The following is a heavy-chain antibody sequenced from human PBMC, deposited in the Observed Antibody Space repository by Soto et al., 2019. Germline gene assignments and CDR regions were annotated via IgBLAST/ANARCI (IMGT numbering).Heavy chain of an antibody. CDR3: VKDDWGLEWFSFFDY. Sequence: QVQLVESGGGVVQPGGSLRLSCAASGFTLSSHGMQWVRQAPGKGLEWVAVVSYDGGTKYYADSVKGRFTISRDNSKNTLYLQMNSLRAEDTAVYYCVKDDWGLEWFSFFDYWGQGTLVTVSS. CDR1: GFTLSSHG. J-gene: IGHJ4*02. D-gene: IGHD3-3*01. CDR2: VSYDGGTK. V-gene: IGHV3-30*18.